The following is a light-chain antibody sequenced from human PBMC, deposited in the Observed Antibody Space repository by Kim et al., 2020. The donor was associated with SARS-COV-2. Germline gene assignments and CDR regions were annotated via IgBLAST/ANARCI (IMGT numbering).Light chain of an antibody. CDR3: QQFNSYPMS. CDR2: DAS. V-gene: IGKV1-13*02. CDR1: QAISSG. J-gene: IGKJ5*01. Sequence: AIQLTQSPSSLSASVGDRVTITCRASQAISSGLAWYQQKPGKAPNLLIFDASTLESGVPSRFSGSGSGTDFTLTINSLQPEDFATYNCQQFNSYPMSFGQGTRLEIK.